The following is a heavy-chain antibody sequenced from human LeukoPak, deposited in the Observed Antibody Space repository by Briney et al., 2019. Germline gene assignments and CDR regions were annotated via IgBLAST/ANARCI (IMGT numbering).Heavy chain of an antibody. CDR1: GVSIGSNY. Sequence: SETLSLTCTVSGVSIGSNYWTWIRQPPGKGLEYIGYIYYTGGTNYNPSLKSRVTISVDTAKNQFSLRLSSVTAADTAVYFCAKYGNSGWVIDNWGQGTLVTVSS. CDR3: AKYGNSGWVIDN. D-gene: IGHD6-19*01. J-gene: IGHJ4*02. V-gene: IGHV4-59*08. CDR2: IYYTGGT.